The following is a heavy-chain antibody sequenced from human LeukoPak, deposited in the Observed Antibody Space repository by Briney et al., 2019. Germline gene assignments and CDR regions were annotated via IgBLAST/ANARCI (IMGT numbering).Heavy chain of an antibody. Sequence: SETPFLTCPCSGGSSHSFHLSWIRQPPGEGLGWVGYIYYSGSTNYNPSLKSRLTISVDTSKNQFSLKLSSVTAADTAVYYCARDGYYDSSPPLNWGQGTLVTVSS. CDR3: ARDGYYDSSPPLN. V-gene: IGHV4-59*01. D-gene: IGHD3-22*01. CDR1: GGSSHSFH. J-gene: IGHJ4*02. CDR2: IYYSGST.